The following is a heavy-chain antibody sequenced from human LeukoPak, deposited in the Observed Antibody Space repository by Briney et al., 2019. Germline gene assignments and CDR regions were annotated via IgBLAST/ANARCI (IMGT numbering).Heavy chain of an antibody. J-gene: IGHJ4*02. Sequence: GGSLRLSCAASGFTFSNYWMSWVRQAPGKGLEWVANIKGDGSYKYYVDSVKGRFTISRDNAKSSLYLQMNTLRAEDTAVYYCATSSDSSGNDWGPGTLVTVSS. D-gene: IGHD3-22*01. V-gene: IGHV3-7*03. CDR1: GFTFSNYW. CDR3: ATSSDSSGND. CDR2: IKGDGSYK.